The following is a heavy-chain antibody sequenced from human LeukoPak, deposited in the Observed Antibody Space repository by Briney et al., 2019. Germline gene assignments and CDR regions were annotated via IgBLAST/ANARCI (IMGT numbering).Heavy chain of an antibody. J-gene: IGHJ4*02. Sequence: GGSLRLSCAASGFTFSSYGMHWVRQAPGKGLEWVAVIWYDGSNKYYADSVKGRFTISRDNSKNTLYLEMNGLRAEDTAVYYCVGLGTNYYGLRWGQGTLVTVSS. CDR1: GFTFSSYG. CDR3: VGLGTNYYGLR. D-gene: IGHD3-10*01. CDR2: IWYDGSNK. V-gene: IGHV3-33*01.